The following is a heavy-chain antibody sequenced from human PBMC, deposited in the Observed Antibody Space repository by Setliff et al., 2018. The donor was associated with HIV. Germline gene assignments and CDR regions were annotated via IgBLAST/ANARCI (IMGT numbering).Heavy chain of an antibody. CDR3: ARDREYYDSSGSYYFDY. CDR1: GFPFTSFS. V-gene: IGHV3-48*01. D-gene: IGHD3-22*01. Sequence: GGSLRLSCAASGFPFTSFSINWVRQAPGKGLEWVSRIYDSGDIYYADSVKGQFTISRDNAKNSLYLQMNSLRAEDTAVYYCARDREYYDSSGSYYFDYWGQGTLVTVSS. J-gene: IGHJ4*02. CDR2: IYDSGDI.